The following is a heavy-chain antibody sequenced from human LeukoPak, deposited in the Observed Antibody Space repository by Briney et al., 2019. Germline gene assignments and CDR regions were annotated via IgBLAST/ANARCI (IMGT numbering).Heavy chain of an antibody. CDR2: IYTSGNT. CDR1: GASINSGY. CDR3: AKYNDWYYFDT. D-gene: IGHD3-9*01. Sequence: SETLSLTCTVSGASINSGYWSWIRQPAGKGLEWIGRIYTSGNTDYNPSLKSRVTMSGDTSKNQLSLKLSSVTAADTAVYYCAKYNDWYYFDTWGHRPLVSV. V-gene: IGHV4-4*07. J-gene: IGHJ4*01.